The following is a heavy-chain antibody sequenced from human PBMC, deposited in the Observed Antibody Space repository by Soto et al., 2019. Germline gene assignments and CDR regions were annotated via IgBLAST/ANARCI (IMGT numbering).Heavy chain of an antibody. V-gene: IGHV4-59*01. Sequence: PSETLSRTGTVSGGPISSYYWSWIRQPPGKGLKWIGYIYYSGSTTYNPSLKSRVTISVDTSKNQFSLKLSSVTAADTAVYYCARAGFTQFGVYYYYGMDVWGQGTTVTVSS. D-gene: IGHD3-10*02. CDR1: GGPISSYY. J-gene: IGHJ6*02. CDR3: ARAGFTQFGVYYYYGMDV. CDR2: IYYSGST.